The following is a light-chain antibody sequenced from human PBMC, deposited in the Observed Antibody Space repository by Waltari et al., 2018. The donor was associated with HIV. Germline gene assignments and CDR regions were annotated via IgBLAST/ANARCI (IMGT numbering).Light chain of an antibody. CDR3: MQNVQLPYT. V-gene: IGKV2D-29*01. CDR1: QSLLYSGGKTY. Sequence: DIVMTQPTLSLAVTPGQPASISCKSSQSLLYSGGKTYLFWYLQKPGQPPQLLIYEGSKRFSGVPDRVSGSGSGTDFTLKISRVEAEDVAVYYCMQNVQLPYTFGQGTKLEIK. J-gene: IGKJ2*01. CDR2: EGS.